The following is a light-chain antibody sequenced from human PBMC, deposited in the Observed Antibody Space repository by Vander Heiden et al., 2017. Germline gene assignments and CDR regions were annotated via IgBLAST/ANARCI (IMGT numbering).Light chain of an antibody. CDR2: EDS. CDR3: QVWDSSSDPALYV. V-gene: IGLV3-21*02. CDR1: NIGSKS. J-gene: IGLJ1*01. Sequence: SYVLTQPPSVSVAPGQTARITCGGNNIGSKSVHWYQQKPGQAPGLVVYEDSDRPSGSPERFSGSNSGNTATLTISRVEAGDEADYYCQVWDSSSDPALYVFGTATKVTVL.